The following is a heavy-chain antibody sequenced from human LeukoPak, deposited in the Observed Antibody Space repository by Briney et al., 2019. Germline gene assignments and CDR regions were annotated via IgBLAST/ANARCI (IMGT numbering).Heavy chain of an antibody. Sequence: PGGSLRLSCAASGFSFSSYWMHWVRQAPGKGLVWVSRINSDGSTTTYADSVKGRFTISRDNAKNTLYLQMDSLRAEDTAVYYCARTSGTYFDFDYWGQGTLVTVSS. CDR2: INSDGSTT. D-gene: IGHD1-26*01. J-gene: IGHJ4*02. V-gene: IGHV3-74*01. CDR1: GFSFSSYW. CDR3: ARTSGTYFDFDY.